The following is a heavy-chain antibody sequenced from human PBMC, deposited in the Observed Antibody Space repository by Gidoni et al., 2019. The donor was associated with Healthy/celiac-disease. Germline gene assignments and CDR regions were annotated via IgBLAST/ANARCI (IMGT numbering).Heavy chain of an antibody. CDR1: GFTFSSYS. V-gene: IGHV3-21*01. J-gene: IGHJ4*02. Sequence: EVQLVESGGGLVKPGGSLRRSCAASGFTFSSYSMNWVRQAPGKGLEWVSSISSSSSYIYYADSVKGRFTISRDNAKNSLYLQMNSLRAEDTAVYYCARDHKAPWDVAFFEFDYWGQGTLVTVSS. CDR3: ARDHKAPWDVAFFEFDY. CDR2: ISSSSSYI. D-gene: IGHD1-26*01.